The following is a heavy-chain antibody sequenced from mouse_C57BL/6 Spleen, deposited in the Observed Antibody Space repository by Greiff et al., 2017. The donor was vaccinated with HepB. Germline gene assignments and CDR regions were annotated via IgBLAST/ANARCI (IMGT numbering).Heavy chain of an antibody. CDR3: AYPSRYGNDGSY. V-gene: IGHV14-3*01. CDR1: GFNFKNSY. J-gene: IGHJ2*01. CDR2: IDPANGNT. Sequence: VQLQQSVAELVRPGASVKLSCTASGFNFKNSYMHWVKQRPEQGLEWIGRIDPANGNTKYAPKFQGKATITADTSSNTAYLQLSSLTSEDTAIYYCAYPSRYGNDGSYGGQGTTLTVSS. D-gene: IGHD2-2*01.